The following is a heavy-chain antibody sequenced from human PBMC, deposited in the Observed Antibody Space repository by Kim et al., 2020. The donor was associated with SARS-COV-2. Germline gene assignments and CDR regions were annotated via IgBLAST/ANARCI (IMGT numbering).Heavy chain of an antibody. D-gene: IGHD5-18*01. Sequence: GGSLRLSCTASGFTFGDYAMSWVRQAPGKGLEWVGFIRSKAYGGTTEYAASVKGRFTISRDDSKSIAYLQMNSLKTEDTAVYYCTRPAYSYGYYYYGMDVWGQGTTVTVAS. CDR3: TRPAYSYGYYYYGMDV. CDR1: GFTFGDYA. CDR2: IRSKAYGGTT. V-gene: IGHV3-49*04. J-gene: IGHJ6*02.